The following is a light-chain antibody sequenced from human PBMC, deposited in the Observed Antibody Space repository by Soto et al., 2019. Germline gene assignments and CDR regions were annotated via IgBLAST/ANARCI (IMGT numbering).Light chain of an antibody. J-gene: IGKJ1*01. CDR2: DAS. CDR3: QQYNNWPQT. CDR1: QSLRSS. V-gene: IGKV3-15*01. Sequence: DTVLTQSPATLSVSQGERATLSCRASQSLRSSLAWYQQKPGRAPRLLIYDASTRATGIPARFSGSGSGTDFTLTISGLQSEDFAVYYCQQYNNWPQTFGQGTKVDIK.